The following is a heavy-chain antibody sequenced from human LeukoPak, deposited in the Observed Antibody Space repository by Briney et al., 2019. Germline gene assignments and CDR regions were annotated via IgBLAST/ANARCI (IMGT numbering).Heavy chain of an antibody. J-gene: IGHJ5*02. CDR3: ARRQWLISREMDWFDP. V-gene: IGHV4-38-2*01. CDR1: GYSISSGYY. CDR2: IYHSGST. D-gene: IGHD6-19*01. Sequence: PSETLSLTCAVSGYSISSGYYWGWIRQPPGKGLEWIGSIYHSGSTYYNPSLKSRVTISVDTCKNQFSLKLSSVTAADTAVYYCARRQWLISREMDWFDPWGQGTLVTVSS.